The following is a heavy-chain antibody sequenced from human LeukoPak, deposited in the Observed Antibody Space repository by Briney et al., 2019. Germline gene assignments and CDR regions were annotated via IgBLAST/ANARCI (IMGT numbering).Heavy chain of an antibody. CDR3: TRVLYSGSYYVDY. D-gene: IGHD1-26*01. Sequence: GGSLRLSCAASGFTFSNAWMNWVRQAPGKGLEWVGFIRSKAYGGTTEYAASVKGRFTISRDDSKSIAYLQMNSLKTEDTAVYYCTRVLYSGSYYVDYWGQGTLVTVSS. J-gene: IGHJ4*02. V-gene: IGHV3-49*04. CDR1: GFTFSNAW. CDR2: IRSKAYGGTT.